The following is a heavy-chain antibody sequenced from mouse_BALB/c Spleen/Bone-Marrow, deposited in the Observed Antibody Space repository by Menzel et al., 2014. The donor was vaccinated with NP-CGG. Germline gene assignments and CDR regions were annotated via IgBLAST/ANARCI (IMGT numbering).Heavy chain of an antibody. J-gene: IGHJ1*01. D-gene: IGHD2-1*01. Sequence: EVKLVESGGGSEQPGGSLRLSCATSGFTLTDYYMSWVRQPPGKALEWLGFIRNKAKGSTTDYSASVKGRFTISRDNSQSILYLQMNTLRPEDSATYYCARDIEGNYSYLYLDIWGAGTTVTVSS. CDR2: IRNKAKGSTT. CDR3: ARDIEGNYSYLYLDI. V-gene: IGHV7-3*02. CDR1: GFTLTDYY.